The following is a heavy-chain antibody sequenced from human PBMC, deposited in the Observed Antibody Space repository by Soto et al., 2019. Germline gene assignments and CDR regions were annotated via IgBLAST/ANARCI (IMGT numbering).Heavy chain of an antibody. D-gene: IGHD4-17*01. CDR2: IYYSGST. V-gene: IGHV4-31*03. Sequence: QVQLQESGPGLVKPSQTLSLTCTVSGGSISSGGYYWSWIRQHPGKGLEWIGYIYYSGSTYYNPSLKSRVTISVDTSKNQFSLKLSSVTAADTAVYYCARTMTTVTNDAFEIWGQGTMVTVSS. CDR3: ARTMTTVTNDAFEI. J-gene: IGHJ3*02. CDR1: GGSISSGGYY.